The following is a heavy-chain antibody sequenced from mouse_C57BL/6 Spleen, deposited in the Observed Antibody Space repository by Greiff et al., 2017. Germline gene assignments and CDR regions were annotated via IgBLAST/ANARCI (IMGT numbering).Heavy chain of an antibody. CDR1: GFSLTSYG. Sequence: QVQLQQSGPGLVAPSPSLSITCTVSGFSLTSYGVSWVRQPPGQGLEWLGVIWGDGSTNYHTAHISRLSIRKDNSKSQVFLKLNSLQTDDTATYYCAKPLYDYEYAMDYWGQGTSVTVSS. CDR3: AKPLYDYEYAMDY. V-gene: IGHV2-3*01. D-gene: IGHD2-4*01. J-gene: IGHJ4*01. CDR2: IWGDGST.